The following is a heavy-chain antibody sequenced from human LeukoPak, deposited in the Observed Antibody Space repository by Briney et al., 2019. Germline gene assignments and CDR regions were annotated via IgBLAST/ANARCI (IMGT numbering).Heavy chain of an antibody. D-gene: IGHD3-22*01. Sequence: RASVKVSCKASGGTFSSYAISWVRQAPGQGLEWMGGIIPIFGTANYAQKFQGRVTITADESTSTAYMELSSLRSEDTAVYYCARATYYYDSSGQNWFDPWGQGTLVTVSS. CDR1: GGTFSSYA. CDR2: IIPIFGTA. J-gene: IGHJ5*02. CDR3: ARATYYYDSSGQNWFDP. V-gene: IGHV1-69*13.